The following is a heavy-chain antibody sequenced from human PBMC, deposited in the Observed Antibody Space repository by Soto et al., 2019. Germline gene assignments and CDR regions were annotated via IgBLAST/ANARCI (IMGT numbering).Heavy chain of an antibody. Sequence: GASVKVSFKASGYTFTSYAMHWLRQAPGQRLEWMGWINAGNGNTKYSQKFQGRVTITRDTSASTAYMELSSLRSEDTAVYYCARDVGSYYYYYYGMDVWGQGTTVTVSS. CDR1: GYTFTSYA. J-gene: IGHJ6*02. CDR3: ARDVGSYYYYYYGMDV. D-gene: IGHD3-10*01. V-gene: IGHV1-3*01. CDR2: INAGNGNT.